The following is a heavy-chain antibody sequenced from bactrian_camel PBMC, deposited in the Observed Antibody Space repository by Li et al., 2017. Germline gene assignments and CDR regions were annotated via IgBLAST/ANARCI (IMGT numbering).Heavy chain of an antibody. J-gene: IGHJ4*01. Sequence: HVQLVESGGGAVETGGSLRLSCEWSGSSYRLGWFRQGPGGEREGVAGIDTSGSTYYADTVKGRATISKDSAKNTLYLQINSLKPEDTAVYYCAADIDRGGWTADYWGQGTQVTVS. CDR3: AADIDRGGWTADY. CDR1: GSSYRL. V-gene: IGHV3S53*01. CDR2: IDTSGST. D-gene: IGHD5*01.